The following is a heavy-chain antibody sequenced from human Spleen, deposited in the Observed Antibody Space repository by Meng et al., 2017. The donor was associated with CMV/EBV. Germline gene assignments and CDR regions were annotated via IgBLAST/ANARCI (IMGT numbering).Heavy chain of an antibody. V-gene: IGHV4-38-2*02. CDR1: DYSINSRYF. D-gene: IGHD3-10*01. J-gene: IGHJ6*02. CDR2: IYHSGST. Sequence: GSLRLSCTVSDYSINSRYFWGWIRQPPGKGLEWIGNIYHSGSTFTNPSLKGRGTISLDTSKNQISLRLTSVTAADTAVYYCARVVPNYYVMDVWGQGTTVPSP. CDR3: ARVVPNYYVMDV.